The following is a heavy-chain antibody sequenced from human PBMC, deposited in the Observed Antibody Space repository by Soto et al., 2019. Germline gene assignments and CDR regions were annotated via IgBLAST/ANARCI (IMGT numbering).Heavy chain of an antibody. CDR2: IYTSGST. D-gene: IGHD1-26*01. CDR3: ARTIVGATTRYFDY. Sequence: SETLSLTCTVSGGSISSYYWSWIRQPAGKGLEWIGRIYTSGSTNYNPSLKSRVTMSVDTSKNQFSLKLSSVTAADTAVYYCARTIVGATTRYFDYWGQGTLVTVLL. V-gene: IGHV4-4*07. J-gene: IGHJ4*02. CDR1: GGSISSYY.